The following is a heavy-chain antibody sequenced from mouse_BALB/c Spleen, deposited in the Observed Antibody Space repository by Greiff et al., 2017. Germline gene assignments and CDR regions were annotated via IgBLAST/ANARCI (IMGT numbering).Heavy chain of an antibody. V-gene: IGHV3-2*02. CDR2: ISYSGST. J-gene: IGHJ4*01. CDR1: GYSITSDYA. D-gene: IGHD2-3*01. CDR3: ARDGYYVDYYAMDY. Sequence: EVKLVESGPGLVKPSQSLSLTCTVTGYSITSDYAWNWIRQFPGNKLEWMGYISYSGSTSYNPSLKSRISITRDTSKNQFFLQLNSVTTEDTATYYCARDGYYVDYYAMDYWGQGTSVTVSS.